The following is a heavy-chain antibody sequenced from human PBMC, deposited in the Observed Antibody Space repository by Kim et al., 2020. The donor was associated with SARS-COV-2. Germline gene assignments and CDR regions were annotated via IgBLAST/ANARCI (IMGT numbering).Heavy chain of an antibody. CDR2: IYYSGST. J-gene: IGHJ4*02. V-gene: IGHV4-39*01. Sequence: SETLSLTCTVSGGSISSSSYYWGWIRQPPGKGLEWIGSIYYSGSTYYNPSLKSRVTISVDTSKNQFSLKLSSVTAADTAVYYCARQGIVPAAMATFDYWGQGTLVTVSS. CDR1: GGSISSSSYY. D-gene: IGHD2-2*01. CDR3: ARQGIVPAAMATFDY.